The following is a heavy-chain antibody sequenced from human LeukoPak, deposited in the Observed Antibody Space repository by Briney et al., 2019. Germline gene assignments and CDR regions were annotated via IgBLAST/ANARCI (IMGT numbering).Heavy chain of an antibody. J-gene: IGHJ3*02. CDR3: AREAAPVAAAQPDAVDI. Sequence: GGSLRLSCAVSGFTFSSYEMNWVRQAPGKGLEWVSYIGASGSATYYSDSLKGRFTISRDNAKNSLYLQMNSLRPEDTAVYYCAREAAPVAAAQPDAVDIWGQGTMVSVSS. CDR2: IGASGSAT. V-gene: IGHV3-48*03. CDR1: GFTFSSYE. D-gene: IGHD2-15*01.